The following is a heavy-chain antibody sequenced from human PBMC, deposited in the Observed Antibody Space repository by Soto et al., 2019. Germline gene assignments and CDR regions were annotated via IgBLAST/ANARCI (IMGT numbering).Heavy chain of an antibody. D-gene: IGHD2-8*01. J-gene: IGHJ4*02. Sequence: EVQLLESGGGLLQPVGSLRLSCAASGFTFSSYVMNWVRQAPGEGLEWVSTVSGGGDGTYYADSVKGRFTISRDDSKNTLYLQMNSLRADDTAVYFCARSGYCSTGKCSAFDYWGQGTLVTVSS. CDR3: ARSGYCSTGKCSAFDY. V-gene: IGHV3-23*01. CDR2: VSGGGDGT. CDR1: GFTFSSYV.